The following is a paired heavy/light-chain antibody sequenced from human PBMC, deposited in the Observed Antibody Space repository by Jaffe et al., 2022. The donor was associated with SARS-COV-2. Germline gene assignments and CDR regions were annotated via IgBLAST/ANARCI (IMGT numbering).Light chain of an antibody. J-gene: IGLJ1*01. CDR3: QSYDRSLSGYV. CDR2: DNN. CDR1: SSNIGAGYN. V-gene: IGLV1-40*01. Sequence: QSVLTQPPSVSGAPGQRVTISCTGSSSNIGAGYNVHWYQQFPGTAPKLLIYDNNNRPSGVPDRFSGSKSGTSASLAISGLQAEDEADYYCQSYDRSLSGYVFGTGTEVTVL.
Heavy chain of an antibody. D-gene: IGHD6-19*01. Sequence: QVQLQESGPGLVKPSQTLSLTCTVSGGSISSRSYYWSWIRQPAGKGLEWIGRIFTSGSTNYNPSLKSRVTISLDTSKNQFSLKLDSVTAADTAVYYCARDRVDRSGWYADYWGQGSLVTVSS. CDR1: GGSISSRSYY. CDR3: ARDRVDRSGWYADY. J-gene: IGHJ4*02. V-gene: IGHV4-61*02. CDR2: IFTSGST.